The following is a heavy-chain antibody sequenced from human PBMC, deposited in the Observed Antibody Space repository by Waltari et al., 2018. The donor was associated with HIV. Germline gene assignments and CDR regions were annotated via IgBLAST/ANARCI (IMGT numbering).Heavy chain of an antibody. J-gene: IGHJ3*02. CDR1: GYSFTRYG. Sequence: QVQLVQSGAEVKKPGASLKVSCKASGYSFTRYGISWVRRAPGQGLEWIGWISVYNDNTKYAQKIQDRLNMTTDSPTSTAYMELRSLRSDDTAVYYCARAPMTTVTSRGFDIWGQGTMVIVSS. CDR3: ARAPMTTVTSRGFDI. V-gene: IGHV1-18*01. D-gene: IGHD4-17*01. CDR2: ISVYNDNT.